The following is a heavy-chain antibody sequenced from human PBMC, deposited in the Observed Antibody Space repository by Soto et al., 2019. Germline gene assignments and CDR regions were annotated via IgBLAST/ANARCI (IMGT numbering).Heavy chain of an antibody. CDR3: ARQIDWSWDY. J-gene: IGHJ4*02. Sequence: GGSLRLSCAASGFTFPDYWMTWARQAPGKGLEWVAIINPDGSQTYYVDSVRGRFTISRDNAKNSLYLQTDSLRAEDTAVYFCARQIDWSWDYWGQGT. V-gene: IGHV3-7*01. CDR1: GFTFPDYW. CDR2: INPDGSQT. D-gene: IGHD3-9*01.